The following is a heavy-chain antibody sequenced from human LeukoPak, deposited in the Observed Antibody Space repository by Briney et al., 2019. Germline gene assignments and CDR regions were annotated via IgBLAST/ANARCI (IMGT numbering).Heavy chain of an antibody. CDR3: AKDGAQYSSGPECDP. D-gene: IGHD6-19*01. CDR1: GIYFSGTA. CDR2: ISHDAMNA. V-gene: IGHV3-23*01. Sequence: PGGSLRVSCTASGIYFSGTAMSWVRQAPGKGLEWVSAISHDAMNAYYADSVKGRFTISRGNSKKTVSLEMSSLTAADTGVYYCAKDGAQYSSGPECDPRAQGALVTVSP. J-gene: IGHJ5*02.